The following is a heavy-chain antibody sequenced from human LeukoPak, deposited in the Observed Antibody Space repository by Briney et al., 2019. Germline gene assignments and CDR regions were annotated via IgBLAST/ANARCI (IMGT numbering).Heavy chain of an antibody. CDR2: IQYDGSYK. CDR3: ATHCSGTTCHRDY. Sequence: HPGGSLRLSCAASGFTFSSSAMHWVRQAPGKGLGCVAFIQYDGSYKHYSDSVKGRFTISRDNSKNTLYLEMNSLRAEDTAVYYCATHCSGTTCHRDYWGQGTLVTVSS. CDR1: GFTFSSSA. J-gene: IGHJ4*02. D-gene: IGHD2-2*01. V-gene: IGHV3-30*02.